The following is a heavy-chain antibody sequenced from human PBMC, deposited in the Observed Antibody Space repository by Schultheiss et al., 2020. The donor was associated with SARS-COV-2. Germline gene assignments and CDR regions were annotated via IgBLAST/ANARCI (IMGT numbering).Heavy chain of an antibody. D-gene: IGHD3-9*01. CDR1: GYTFAAYY. J-gene: IGHJ4*02. CDR2: INPNSGGT. V-gene: IGHV1-2*02. Sequence: ASVKVSCKASGYTFAAYYMHWVRQAPGQGLEWMGWINPNSGGTNYAQKFQGRVTMTTDTSTSTAYMELRSLRSDDTAVYYCARGGILRYFDWLPFDYWGQGTLVTVSS. CDR3: ARGGILRYFDWLPFDY.